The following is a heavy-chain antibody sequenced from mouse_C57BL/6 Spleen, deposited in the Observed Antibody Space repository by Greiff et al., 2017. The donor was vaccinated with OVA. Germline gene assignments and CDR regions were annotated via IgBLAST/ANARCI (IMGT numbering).Heavy chain of an antibody. J-gene: IGHJ2*01. CDR3: ARYDCYADY. Sequence: VQLQQPGAELVKPGASVKMSCKASGYTFTSYWITWVKQRPGQGLEWIGDIYPGSGSTNYNEKFKSKAPLTVATSSSTAYMQLSSLSSEDSAVYYCARYDCYADYWGQGTTLTVSS. CDR2: IYPGSGST. V-gene: IGHV1-55*01. CDR1: GYTFTSYW. D-gene: IGHD2-3*01.